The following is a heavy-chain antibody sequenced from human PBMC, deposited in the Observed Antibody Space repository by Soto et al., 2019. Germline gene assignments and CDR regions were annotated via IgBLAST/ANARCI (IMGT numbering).Heavy chain of an antibody. V-gene: IGHV1-46*03. CDR3: ARSHYDYETLTGRYYYYMDV. J-gene: IGHJ6*03. CDR2: INPSDGDT. D-gene: IGHD3-9*01. CDR1: GYTFTGSY. Sequence: ASVKVSCKASGYTFTGSYIQWVRQAPGQGLEWMGMINPSDGDTKYAQSFQGRVTMTRDTSTSTVYMELNSVRSEDTAMYYCARSHYDYETLTGRYYYYMDVWGKGTTVTVSS.